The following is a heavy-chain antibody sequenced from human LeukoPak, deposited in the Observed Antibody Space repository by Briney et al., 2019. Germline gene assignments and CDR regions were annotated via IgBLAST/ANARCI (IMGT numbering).Heavy chain of an antibody. Sequence: GESLKISCKVSGYSFTSYCIGWVRQMPGKGLEWMGIIYPGDSGPTYSPSFQGQVTISVDKSINTAYLQWSGLPASDTAMYYCGMSGDRVPLQDDVFDVWGQGTMVTVST. V-gene: IGHV5-51*01. CDR1: GYSFTSYC. CDR2: IYPGDSGP. D-gene: IGHD1-26*01. CDR3: GMSGDRVPLQDDVFDV. J-gene: IGHJ3*01.